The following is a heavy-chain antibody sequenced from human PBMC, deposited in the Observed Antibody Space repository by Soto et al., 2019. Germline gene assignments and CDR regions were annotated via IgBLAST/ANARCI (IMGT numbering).Heavy chain of an antibody. Sequence: GGSLRLSCAASGVAFSSYTMNWVRQAPGKGLEWVSSIGGDGRTIYYADSVKGRFITSRDNAKNALYLEMNSLRAEDTAVYYCARGTVVMFYGVQGYDFWGQGTLVTVSS. J-gene: IGHJ4*02. CDR1: GVAFSSYT. CDR3: ARGTVVMFYGVQGYDF. CDR2: IGGDGRTI. V-gene: IGHV3-21*01. D-gene: IGHD2-8*01.